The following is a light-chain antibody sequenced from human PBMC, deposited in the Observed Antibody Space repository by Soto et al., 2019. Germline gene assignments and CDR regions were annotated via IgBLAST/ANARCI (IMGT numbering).Light chain of an antibody. CDR1: QSVRISY. Sequence: EIVLTQSPGTLSLSPGERATLSRRASQSVRISYLGWYQQKPGQAPRLLIYGASSRATGIPDRFSGSGSGTDFTLTISRLEPEDFAVYYCQQYGDSPITFGQGTRLDIK. J-gene: IGKJ5*01. CDR2: GAS. CDR3: QQYGDSPIT. V-gene: IGKV3-20*01.